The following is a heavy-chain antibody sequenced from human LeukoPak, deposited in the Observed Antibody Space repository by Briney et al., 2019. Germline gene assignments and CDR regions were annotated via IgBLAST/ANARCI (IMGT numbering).Heavy chain of an antibody. D-gene: IGHD3-3*01. CDR3: VRLSRDFWGKYYYGMDV. CDR1: GYTFTSYY. J-gene: IGHJ6*02. V-gene: IGHV1-46*01. CDR2: INPSGGST. Sequence: GASVKVSCKASGYTFTSYYMHWVRQAPGQGLEWMGIINPSGGSTSYAQKFQGRVTITADESTSTAYMELSSLRSEDTAVYYCVRLSRDFWGKYYYGMDVWGQGTTVTVSS.